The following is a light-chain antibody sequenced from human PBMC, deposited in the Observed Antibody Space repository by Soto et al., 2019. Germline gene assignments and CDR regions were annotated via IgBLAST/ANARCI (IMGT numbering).Light chain of an antibody. CDR2: RAS. V-gene: IGKV3-15*01. CDR1: QNIYYN. Sequence: IVXTQSPATLSVSPGESATLSCRASQNIYYNVAWYQHRPGQAPRLLIYRASTRATGVPARFSGSGSGTEFTLTISSLQSEDFTVYSCLQYHNLWAFGQGTKVDIK. J-gene: IGKJ1*01. CDR3: LQYHNLWA.